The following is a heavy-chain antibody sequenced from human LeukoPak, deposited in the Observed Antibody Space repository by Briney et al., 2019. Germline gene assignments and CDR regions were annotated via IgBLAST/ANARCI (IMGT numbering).Heavy chain of an antibody. J-gene: IGHJ4*02. Sequence: MTSETLSLTCTVSGGSISSYYWSWIRQPPGKGLEWIGYIYYSGSTNYNPSLKSRVTISVDTSKNQFSLKLSSVTAADTAVYCCARGRDPTTEYYFDYWGQGTLVTVSS. D-gene: IGHD4-17*01. CDR1: GGSISSYY. V-gene: IGHV4-59*12. CDR2: IYYSGST. CDR3: ARGRDPTTEYYFDY.